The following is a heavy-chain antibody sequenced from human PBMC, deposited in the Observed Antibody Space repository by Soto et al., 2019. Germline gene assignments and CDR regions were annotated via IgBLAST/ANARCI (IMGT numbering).Heavy chain of an antibody. CDR2: ISSTTHYI. V-gene: IGHV3-21*06. J-gene: IGHJ4*02. Sequence: TGGSLRLSCAASGFTFTRYSMNWVRQAPGKGLEWVSSISSTTHYIYYADSMRGRFTISRDNAKNAVYLEMNSLGAEDTAVYYCARESEDLTSNFDYWGQGTLVTVSS. CDR3: ARESEDLTSNFDY. CDR1: GFTFTRYS.